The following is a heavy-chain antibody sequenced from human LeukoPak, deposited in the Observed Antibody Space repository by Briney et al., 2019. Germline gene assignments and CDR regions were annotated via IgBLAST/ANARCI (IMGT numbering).Heavy chain of an antibody. CDR1: GSSISSYY. J-gene: IGHJ4*02. D-gene: IGHD2-2*01. Sequence: SETLSLTCTVSGSSISSYYWSWIRQSPGKGLEWIGFIYYSGSTTYNPSLKSRVTISVDTSKNQFSLKLSSVTAADTAVYYCARDKKGTSCYDYWGQGTLVTVSS. CDR3: ARDKKGTSCYDY. CDR2: IYYSGST. V-gene: IGHV4-59*01.